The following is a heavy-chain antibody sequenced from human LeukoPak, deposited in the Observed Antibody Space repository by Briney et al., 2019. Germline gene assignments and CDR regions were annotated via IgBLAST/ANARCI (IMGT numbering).Heavy chain of an antibody. CDR3: ARDGGPHIVVVTAFDY. Sequence: SETLSLTCTVSGGSFSSYYWSWIRQPPGKGLEWIGYIDYSGTTNYNPSLKSRVTMSVDTSKNQFSLKLSSVTAADTAVYYCARDGGPHIVVVTAFDYWGQGTLVTVSS. V-gene: IGHV4-59*12. D-gene: IGHD2-21*02. CDR1: GGSFSSYY. J-gene: IGHJ4*02. CDR2: IDYSGTT.